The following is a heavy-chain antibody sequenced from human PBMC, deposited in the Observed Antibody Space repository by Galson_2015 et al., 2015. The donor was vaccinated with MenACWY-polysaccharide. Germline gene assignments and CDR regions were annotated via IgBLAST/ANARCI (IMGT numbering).Heavy chain of an antibody. D-gene: IGHD1/OR15-1a*01. CDR1: GFTVSSNY. Sequence: SLRLSCAASGFTVSSNYISWVRQAPGKGLEWVSVIFAGGTTYYAESVKGRFTLSRDNSKNTLYLQMNTLRAEDTAVYYCARDRRAPIIEDRKQYWYFDLWGRGTLVIVSS. CDR3: ARDRRAPIIEDRKQYWYFDL. V-gene: IGHV3-66*01. J-gene: IGHJ2*01. CDR2: IFAGGTT.